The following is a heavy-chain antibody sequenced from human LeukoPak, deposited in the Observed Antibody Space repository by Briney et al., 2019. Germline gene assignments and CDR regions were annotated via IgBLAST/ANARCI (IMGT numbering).Heavy chain of an antibody. CDR2: MYYSGST. D-gene: IGHD2-2*01. Sequence: SETLSLTCTVSGGSLSRSSYCWGWIRQPPGEGLEWIGSMYYSGSTYDNPSLKSRVTISVDTSKNQFSLKLSSVTAADTAVYFCARDIPRYCTSTSCFVLGGGHNWFDPWGQGTLVTVSS. CDR3: ARDIPRYCTSTSCFVLGGGHNWFDP. V-gene: IGHV4-39*07. CDR1: GGSLSRSSYC. J-gene: IGHJ5*02.